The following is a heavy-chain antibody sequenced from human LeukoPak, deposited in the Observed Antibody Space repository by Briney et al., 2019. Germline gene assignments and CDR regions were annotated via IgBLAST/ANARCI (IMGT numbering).Heavy chain of an antibody. Sequence: GGSLRLSCAASGFTVSSNYMSWVRQAPGKGLEWVSVIYSGGSTYYADSVKGRFTISRDNSKNTLYLQMNSLRAEDTAVYYCARDLDYDILTGPMYYFDYWGQGTLVTVSS. V-gene: IGHV3-53*05. D-gene: IGHD3-9*01. CDR1: GFTVSSNY. CDR3: ARDLDYDILTGPMYYFDY. CDR2: IYSGGST. J-gene: IGHJ4*02.